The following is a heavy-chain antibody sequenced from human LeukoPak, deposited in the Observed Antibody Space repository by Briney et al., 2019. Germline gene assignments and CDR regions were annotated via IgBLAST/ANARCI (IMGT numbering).Heavy chain of an antibody. D-gene: IGHD2/OR15-2a*01. Sequence: PSETLSLTCTVSGGSISSYYWSWIRQPPGKGLEWIGYIYYSGSTNYNPSLKSRVIISVDTSKNQFSLKLSSVTAADTAVYYCARNMAYWGQGTLVTVSS. CDR3: ARNMAY. V-gene: IGHV4-59*01. CDR2: IYYSGST. J-gene: IGHJ4*02. CDR1: GGSISSYY.